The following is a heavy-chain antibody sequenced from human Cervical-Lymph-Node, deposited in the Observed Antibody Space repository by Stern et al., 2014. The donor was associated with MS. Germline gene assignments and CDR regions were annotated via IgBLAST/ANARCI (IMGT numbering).Heavy chain of an antibody. CDR2: ASYDGNK. CDR3: ARDRGIDDAFDH. J-gene: IGHJ3*01. Sequence: VQLVESGGGVVQPGRSLRLSCAASGFSFSNYAVHWVRQAPGKGLEWVAVASYDGNKYSAGAVKGRFTVSRDNSKNALYLQMNSLRTEDTAVYYCARDRGIDDAFDHWGQGTMVTVSA. CDR1: GFSFSNYA. V-gene: IGHV3-30*01. D-gene: IGHD3-10*01.